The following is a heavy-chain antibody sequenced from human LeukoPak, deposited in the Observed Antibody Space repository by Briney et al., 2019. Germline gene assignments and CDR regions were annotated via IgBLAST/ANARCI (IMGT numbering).Heavy chain of an antibody. CDR2: ISYDGSNK. D-gene: IGHD3-22*01. J-gene: IGHJ4*02. Sequence: GGTLRLSCAASGFTFSSYGMHGVPHAPGEGLERVAVISYDGSNKYYADSAKGRFTISRDNSKNTVYLQMNSLRAEETAVYYCAKDKYDSSGPIDYWGQGTLVTVSS. V-gene: IGHV3-30*18. CDR1: GFTFSSYG. CDR3: AKDKYDSSGPIDY.